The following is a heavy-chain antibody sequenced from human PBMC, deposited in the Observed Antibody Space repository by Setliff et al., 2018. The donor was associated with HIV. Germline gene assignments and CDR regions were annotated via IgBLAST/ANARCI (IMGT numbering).Heavy chain of an antibody. D-gene: IGHD5-12*01. CDR3: ARRGSGYDFSYYFDY. CDR1: GYTFTDYF. J-gene: IGHJ4*02. CDR2: INIRSGNT. V-gene: IGHV1-3*04. Sequence: ASVKVSCKASGYTFTDYFMHWVRQAPGQGLEWMGWINIRSGNTNYAQKFQGRVTITRDTSASTAYMGLSSLRSEDTAVYYCARRGSGYDFSYYFDYWGQGTLVTVSS.